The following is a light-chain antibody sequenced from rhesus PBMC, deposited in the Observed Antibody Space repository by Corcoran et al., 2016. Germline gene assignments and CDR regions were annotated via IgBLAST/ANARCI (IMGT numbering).Light chain of an antibody. J-gene: IGKJ4*01. CDR2: SAS. V-gene: IGKV1-46*01. Sequence: DIQMTQSPSSLSASVGDTVTITCRASQSFSSSLAWYQQNPGKAPKLLITSASSLQSGVPSRFSGSKSGTDFTLTISSLQPEDIASYYCQQYYSYPLTFGGGTKVEIK. CDR3: QQYYSYPLT. CDR1: QSFSSS.